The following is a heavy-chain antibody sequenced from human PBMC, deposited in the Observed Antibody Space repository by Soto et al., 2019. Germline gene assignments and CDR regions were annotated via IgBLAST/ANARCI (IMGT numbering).Heavy chain of an antibody. CDR3: ARRQYHHLDY. Sequence: PSETLSLTCIVSGGSMTSFYWSWIRQPPGKGLEWIGYIYYSGSTNYNPSLKSRVTISLDTSKNQFSLKLSSVTAADTAVYYCARRQYHHLDYWGRGTLVTVSS. J-gene: IGHJ4*02. CDR2: IYYSGST. D-gene: IGHD4-4*01. CDR1: GGSMTSFY. V-gene: IGHV4-59*01.